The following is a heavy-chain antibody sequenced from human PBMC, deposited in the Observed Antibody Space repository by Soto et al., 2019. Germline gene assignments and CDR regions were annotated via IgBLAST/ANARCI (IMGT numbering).Heavy chain of an antibody. CDR3: ARHSGHIFFDY. J-gene: IGHJ4*02. CDR2: IYYSGST. V-gene: IGHV4-39*01. Sequence: SETLSLTCTVSGGSISNYYWSWIRQPPGKGLEWIGSIYYSGSTYYNPSLKSRVTISVDTSKNQFSLKLGSVTAADTAVYYCARHSGHIFFDYWGQGTLVTVS. D-gene: IGHD5-12*01. CDR1: GGSISNYY.